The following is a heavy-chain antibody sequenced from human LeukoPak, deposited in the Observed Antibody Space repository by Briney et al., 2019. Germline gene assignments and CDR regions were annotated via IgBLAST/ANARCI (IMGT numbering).Heavy chain of an antibody. CDR1: GGSFSGYY. V-gene: IGHV4-34*01. J-gene: IGHJ5*02. Sequence: SETLSLTCAVYGGSFSGYYWSWIRQPPGKGLEWIGEINHSGSTNYNPSLKSRVTMSVDTSKNQFSLKLSSVTAADTAMYYCARGYGYFDPWGQGTLVTVSS. CDR2: INHSGST. CDR3: ARGYGYFDP. D-gene: IGHD5-18*01.